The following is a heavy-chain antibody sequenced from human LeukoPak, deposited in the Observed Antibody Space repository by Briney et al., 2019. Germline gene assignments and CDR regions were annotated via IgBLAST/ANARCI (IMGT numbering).Heavy chain of an antibody. CDR3: ATGLDDSSGYYYVPLDY. D-gene: IGHD3-22*01. Sequence: ASVKVSCKASGYTFTGYYMHWVRQAPGQGLEWMGRINPNSGGTNYAQKFQGRVTMTEDTSTDTAYMELSSLRSEDTAVYYCATGLDDSSGYYYVPLDYWGQGTLVTVSS. CDR1: GYTFTGYY. CDR2: INPNSGGT. J-gene: IGHJ4*02. V-gene: IGHV1-2*06.